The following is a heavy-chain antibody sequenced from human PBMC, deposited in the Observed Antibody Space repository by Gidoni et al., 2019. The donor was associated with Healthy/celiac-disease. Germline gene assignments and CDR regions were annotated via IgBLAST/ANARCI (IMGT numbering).Heavy chain of an antibody. CDR3: ARDRAITMVRGVPMGWFDP. J-gene: IGHJ5*02. Sequence: EVQLVESGGGLVQPGGSLRLSCAASGFTVSSNYMSWVRQAPGKGLEWVSVIYSGGSTYYADSVKGRFTISRDNSKNTLYLQMNSLRAEDTAVYYCARDRAITMVRGVPMGWFDPWGQGTLVTVSS. D-gene: IGHD3-10*01. CDR1: GFTVSSNY. CDR2: IYSGGST. V-gene: IGHV3-66*01.